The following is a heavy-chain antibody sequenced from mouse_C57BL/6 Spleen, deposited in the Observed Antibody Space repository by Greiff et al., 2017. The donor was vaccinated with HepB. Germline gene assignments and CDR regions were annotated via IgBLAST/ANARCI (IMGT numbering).Heavy chain of an antibody. CDR1: GYTFTSYW. CDR3: AISIYDGYLWYFDV. J-gene: IGHJ1*03. Sequence: QVQLQQPGAELVKPGASVKMSCKASGYTFTSYWITWVKQRPGQGLEWIGDIYPGSGSTNYNEKFKSKATLTVDTSSSKAYIQLSSLTSEDSAVYYCAISIYDGYLWYFDVWGTGTTVTVSS. D-gene: IGHD2-3*01. CDR2: IYPGSGST. V-gene: IGHV1-55*01.